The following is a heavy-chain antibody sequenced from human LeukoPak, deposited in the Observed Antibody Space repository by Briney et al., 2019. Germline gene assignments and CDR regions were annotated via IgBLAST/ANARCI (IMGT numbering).Heavy chain of an antibody. CDR1: GFTFSDYY. CDR3: ARDWYSGSYPLDY. V-gene: IGHV3-11*01. Sequence: PGGSLRLSCAASGFTFSDYYMTWIRQAPGKGLEWVSYISSSGSTIYYADSVKGRFTISRDSTKNSLYLQMNSLRAEDTAVYYCARDWYSGSYPLDYWGQGTLVTVSS. J-gene: IGHJ4*02. CDR2: ISSSGSTI. D-gene: IGHD1-26*01.